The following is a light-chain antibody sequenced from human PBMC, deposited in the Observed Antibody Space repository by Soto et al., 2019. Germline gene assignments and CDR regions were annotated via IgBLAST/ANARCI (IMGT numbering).Light chain of an antibody. J-gene: IGKJ4*01. Sequence: DIPMTQAPSAVYESGGERATITYRTSQSISSWLAWYKTKEGKAPKLLIYKEYSLESGVPSRFSGSGYGTEGTLTISRMQPDDLATYYCQQSNSYYLPVGGGPEVDIK. CDR1: QSISSW. CDR3: QQSNSYYLP. V-gene: IGKV1-5*03. CDR2: KEY.